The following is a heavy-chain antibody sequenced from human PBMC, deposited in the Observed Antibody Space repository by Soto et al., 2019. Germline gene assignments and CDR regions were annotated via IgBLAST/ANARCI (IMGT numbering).Heavy chain of an antibody. J-gene: IGHJ4*02. Sequence: SETLSLTCTVSGGSISSYYWSWIRQPAGKGLEWLGRIYTSGSTNYNPSHKSRVTMSVDTSKNQFSLKLSAVTAADTAVYYYAREGYSYGDFDYSAQGTMVIGSS. CDR3: AREGYSYGDFDY. CDR1: GGSISSYY. V-gene: IGHV4-4*07. D-gene: IGHD5-18*01. CDR2: IYTSGST.